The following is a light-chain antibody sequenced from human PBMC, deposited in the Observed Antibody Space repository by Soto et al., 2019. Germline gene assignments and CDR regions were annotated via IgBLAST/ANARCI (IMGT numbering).Light chain of an antibody. CDR2: GAS. CDR1: QSVSSSGY. CDR3: QQYGRSPLT. V-gene: IGKV3-20*01. J-gene: IGKJ4*01. Sequence: EIVMTQSPATLSVSPGERATLSCRASQSVSSSGYLAWYQQKPGQAPRLLIYGASSRATGIPDRFSGSGSGTDFTLTISRLEPEDFAVYYCQQYGRSPLTFGGGTKVDIK.